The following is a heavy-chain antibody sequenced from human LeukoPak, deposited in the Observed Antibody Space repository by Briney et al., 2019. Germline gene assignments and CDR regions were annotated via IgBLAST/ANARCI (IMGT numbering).Heavy chain of an antibody. CDR3: ARATLGYCSSTSCYTGYFDY. Sequence: GGSLRLSCAASGFTFSSYWMSWVRQAPGKGLEWVANIKQDGSEKYYVDSVKGRFTISRDNAKNSLYLQMNGLRAEDTAVYYCARATLGYCSSTSCYTGYFDYWGQGTLVTVSS. V-gene: IGHV3-7*01. CDR2: IKQDGSEK. D-gene: IGHD2-2*02. CDR1: GFTFSSYW. J-gene: IGHJ4*02.